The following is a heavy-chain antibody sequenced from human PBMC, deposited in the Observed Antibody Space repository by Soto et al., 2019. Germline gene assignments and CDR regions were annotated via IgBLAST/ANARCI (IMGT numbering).Heavy chain of an antibody. CDR1: GGSISTYY. D-gene: IGHD2-8*02. Sequence: SGTLSLTCTFSGGSISTYYWSWIRQPPGKGLECIGYICSSGNTNYNPSLKSRVTISVDTSKNQFSLNLTSVTAADTAVYYCARDKITGLFDYWGQGTLVTVSS. J-gene: IGHJ4*02. CDR2: ICSSGNT. CDR3: ARDKITGLFDY. V-gene: IGHV4-59*01.